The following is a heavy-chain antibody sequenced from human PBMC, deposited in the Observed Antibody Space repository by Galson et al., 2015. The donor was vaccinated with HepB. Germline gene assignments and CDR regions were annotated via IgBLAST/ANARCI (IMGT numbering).Heavy chain of an antibody. D-gene: IGHD1-26*01. Sequence: SETLSLTCTVSGGSISGYYWSWIRQPPGKGLEWIGYISNSRSTTFNPSLKSRVTISADTSKNQFSLKLSSVTAADTAMYYCARCLSNGSGDYWGQGALVTVSS. J-gene: IGHJ4*02. CDR3: ARCLSNGSGDY. CDR2: ISNSRST. V-gene: IGHV4-59*08. CDR1: GGSISGYY.